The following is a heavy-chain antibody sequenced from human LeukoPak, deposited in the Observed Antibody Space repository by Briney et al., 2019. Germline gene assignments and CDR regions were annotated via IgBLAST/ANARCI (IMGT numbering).Heavy chain of an antibody. CDR3: ARDLNPYDAFDI. CDR1: GFTFSDYY. CDR2: ISSSGSTI. Sequence: GGSLRLSCAASGFTFSDYYMSWIRQAPGKGLEWVSYISSSGSTIYYADSVKGRFTISRDNAKDSLYLQMNSLRAEDTAVYYCARDLNPYDAFDIWGQGTMVTVSS. J-gene: IGHJ3*02. V-gene: IGHV3-11*01. D-gene: IGHD1-14*01.